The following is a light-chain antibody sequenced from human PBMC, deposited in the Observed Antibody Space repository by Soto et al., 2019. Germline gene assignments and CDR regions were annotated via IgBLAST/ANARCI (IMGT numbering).Light chain of an antibody. CDR1: SSNIGSNT. CDR3: AAWDDSLNGFYV. V-gene: IGLV1-44*01. J-gene: IGLJ1*01. Sequence: QPVLTQPPSASGTPGQRVTISCSGSSSNIGSNTVNWYQQLPGTAPKLLIYSNNQRPSGVPDRFSGSKSGTSASLAISGLQSEDEADYYCAAWDDSLNGFYVFGTGTKLTGL. CDR2: SNN.